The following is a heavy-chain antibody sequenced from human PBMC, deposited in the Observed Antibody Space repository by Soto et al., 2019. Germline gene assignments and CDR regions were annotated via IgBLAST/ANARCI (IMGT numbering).Heavy chain of an antibody. D-gene: IGHD3-22*01. CDR2: IYFRGNT. CDR3: ASEGRSYDSGGSLLRAAFDI. J-gene: IGHJ3*02. CDR1: GDSISRIDYY. Sequence: SETLSLTCSVSGDSISRIDYYWTWIRQHPEKGLEWIGNIYFRGNTYYSPSLESRLTISVDTSKNQFSLKLTSVTAADTAVYYCASEGRSYDSGGSLLRAAFDIWGPGTMVTVSS. V-gene: IGHV4-31*03.